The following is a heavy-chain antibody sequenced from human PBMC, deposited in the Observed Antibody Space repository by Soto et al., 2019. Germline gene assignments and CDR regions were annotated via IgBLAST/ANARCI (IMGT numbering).Heavy chain of an antibody. CDR2: IYYSGST. D-gene: IGHD6-13*01. J-gene: IGHJ4*02. CDR1: GGSISSGGYY. Sequence: PSETLSLTCTVSGGSISSGGYYWSWIRQHPGKGLEWIGYIYYSGSTYYNPSLKSRVTISVDTSKNQFSLKLSSVTAADTAVYYCARGEFSLAAAGIVFDYWGQGTLVTVSS. V-gene: IGHV4-31*03. CDR3: ARGEFSLAAAGIVFDY.